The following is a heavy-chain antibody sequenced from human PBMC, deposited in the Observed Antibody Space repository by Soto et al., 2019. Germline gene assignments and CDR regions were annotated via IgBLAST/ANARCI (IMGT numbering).Heavy chain of an antibody. CDR2: INAGNGTT. CDR3: ARGNPAPADY. J-gene: IGHJ4*02. V-gene: IGHV1-3*01. CDR1: GYISTSYA. Sequence: QVQLGQSGAEAKRPGASVKVSCRASGYISTSYAMHWARQAPGQRPEWMGWINAGNGTTKFSQNFQERVTFTRDTSASTIYMDLSRLRSEDTAVYYCARGNPAPADYWGQGNRVTVSS.